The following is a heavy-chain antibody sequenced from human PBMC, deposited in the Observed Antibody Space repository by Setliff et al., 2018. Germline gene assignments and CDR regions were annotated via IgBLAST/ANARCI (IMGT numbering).Heavy chain of an antibody. CDR3: GRGFSRIEGWGNWFDP. CDR2: IYDSGSS. CDR1: GGSVSNSGFF. V-gene: IGHV4-39*01. D-gene: IGHD2-15*01. Sequence: SETLSLTCTVSGGSVSNSGFFWGWLRQAPGKGLERIGNIYDSGSSNYNASLKSRLIITRDTSKNQISLRLTSVTAADTAVYYCGRGFSRIEGWGNWFDPWGQGILVTVSS. J-gene: IGHJ5*02.